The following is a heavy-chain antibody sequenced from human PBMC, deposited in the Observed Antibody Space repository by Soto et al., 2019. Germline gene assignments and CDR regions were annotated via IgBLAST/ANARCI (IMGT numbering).Heavy chain of an antibody. Sequence: GGSLRLSCAASGFTVSSSYLTWVRQAPGKGLEWVAILYTGTDTVYADSVKGRFTISRDSSKNTLYLQMDSLRAEDTAMYFCARSRYIGTYSGRFLDYWGQGSLVTVSS. CDR1: GFTVSSSY. J-gene: IGHJ4*02. CDR3: ARSRYIGTYSGRFLDY. V-gene: IGHV3-53*01. D-gene: IGHD1-26*01. CDR2: LYTGTDT.